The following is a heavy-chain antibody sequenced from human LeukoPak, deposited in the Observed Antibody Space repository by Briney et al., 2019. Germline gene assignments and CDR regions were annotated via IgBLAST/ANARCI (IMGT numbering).Heavy chain of an antibody. D-gene: IGHD2-2*01. CDR1: GFTFSSYA. J-gene: IGHJ6*03. CDR2: ISYDGSNK. CDR3: ARDGRGCSSTSCYYNYYYMDV. V-gene: IGHV3-30-3*01. Sequence: PGGPLRLSCAASGFTFSSYAMHWVRQAPGKGLEWVAVISYDGSNKYYADSVKGRFTISRDNSKNTLYLQMNSLRAEDTAVYYCARDGRGCSSTSCYYNYYYMDVWGKGTTVTVSS.